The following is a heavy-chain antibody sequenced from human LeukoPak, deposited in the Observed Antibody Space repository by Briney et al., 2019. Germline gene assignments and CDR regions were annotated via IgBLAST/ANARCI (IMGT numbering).Heavy chain of an antibody. CDR1: GYTFTSYY. V-gene: IGHV1-46*01. D-gene: IGHD3-22*01. CDR2: INPSGGST. J-gene: IGHJ3*02. CDR3: ARDGYYDSSGYYFRAFDI. Sequence: ASVKVSCKASGYTFTSYYMHWVRQAPGQGLEWMGIINPSGGSTSYAQKFQARVTMTRDTSTSTVYMELSSLRSEDTAVYYCARDGYYDSSGYYFRAFDIWGQGTMVTVSS.